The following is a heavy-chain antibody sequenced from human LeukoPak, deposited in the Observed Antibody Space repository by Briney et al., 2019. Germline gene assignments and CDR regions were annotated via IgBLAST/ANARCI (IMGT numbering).Heavy chain of an antibody. CDR3: ARETAADGYNYFDY. D-gene: IGHD5-24*01. CDR2: IYYSGST. V-gene: IGHV4-31*03. Sequence: PSQTLSLTCTVSGGSISSCGYYWSWIRQHPGKGLEWIGYIYYSGSTYYNPSLKSRVTISVDTSKNQFSLKLSSVTAADTAVYYCARETAADGYNYFDYWGQGTLVTVSS. J-gene: IGHJ4*02. CDR1: GGSISSCGYY.